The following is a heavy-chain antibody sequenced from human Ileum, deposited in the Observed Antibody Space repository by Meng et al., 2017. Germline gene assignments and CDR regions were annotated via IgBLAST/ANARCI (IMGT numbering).Heavy chain of an antibody. Sequence: VEAEDSGLGLVEPPGTLVPPVLVSGGSTTRNNYWSWFRQPPDKGLGWIWQIDLGGSPNYNPSLRSRFIMSLDKSKNQLSLSLRSVAAADTAVYYCARHGGYHFDSWGQGALVTVSS. CDR1: GGSTTRNNY. CDR2: IDLGGSP. V-gene: IGHV4-4*03. D-gene: IGHD4-17*01. CDR3: ARHGGYHFDS. J-gene: IGHJ4*02.